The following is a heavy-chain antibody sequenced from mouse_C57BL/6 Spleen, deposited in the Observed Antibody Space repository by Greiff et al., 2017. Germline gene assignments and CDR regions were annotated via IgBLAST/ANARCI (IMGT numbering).Heavy chain of an antibody. Sequence: QVQLQQSGAELVKPGASVKLSCKASGYTFTSYWMQWVKQRPGQGLEWIGEIDPSDSYTNYNQKFKGKATLNVDTSSSTAYMQLSSLTSEDSAVYYCARSLTGTEGYWGQGTTLTVSS. V-gene: IGHV1-50*01. CDR3: ARSLTGTEGY. J-gene: IGHJ2*01. CDR2: IDPSDSYT. CDR1: GYTFTSYW. D-gene: IGHD4-1*01.